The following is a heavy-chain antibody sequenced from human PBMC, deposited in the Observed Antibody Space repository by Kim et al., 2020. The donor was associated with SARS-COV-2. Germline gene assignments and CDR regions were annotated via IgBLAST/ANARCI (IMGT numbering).Heavy chain of an antibody. D-gene: IGHD3-10*01. J-gene: IGHJ3*02. CDR2: IWYDGSNK. CDR3: AKDRGSGAYDAFDI. Sequence: GGSLRLSCAASGFTFSSYGMHWVRQAPGKGLEWVAVIWYDGSNKYYADSVKGRFTISRDNSKNTLYLQMNSLRAEDTAVYYCAKDRGSGAYDAFDIWGQGTMVTVSS. CDR1: GFTFSSYG. V-gene: IGHV3-33*06.